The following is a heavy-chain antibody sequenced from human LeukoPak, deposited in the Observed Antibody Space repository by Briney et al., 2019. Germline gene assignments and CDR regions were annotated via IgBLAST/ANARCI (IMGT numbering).Heavy chain of an antibody. D-gene: IGHD3-10*01. CDR3: ARDLQFGNYFDY. Sequence: PGSSVKASCKASGGTFSSYAISWVRQAPGQGLEWMGRIIPIFGTANYAQKFQGRVTITTDESTSTAYMELSSLRSEDTAVYYCARDLQFGNYFDYWGQGTLVTVSS. CDR2: IIPIFGTA. V-gene: IGHV1-69*05. CDR1: GGTFSSYA. J-gene: IGHJ4*02.